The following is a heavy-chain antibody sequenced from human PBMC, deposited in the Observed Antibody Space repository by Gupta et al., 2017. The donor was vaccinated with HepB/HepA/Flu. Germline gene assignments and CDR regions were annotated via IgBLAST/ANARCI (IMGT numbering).Heavy chain of an antibody. Sequence: EVQLLESGGALVQPGGSLRLSCAASGFTFSSYPMTWVRQAPAKGLEWVSSIGGNNGRTYYADSVKGRFAISRDNSKDTLYLQMTSLRAEDTAIYYCAKQLSHNVWYEESWGQGTLVTVSS. V-gene: IGHV3-23*01. CDR3: AKQLSHNVWYEES. CDR1: GFTFSSYP. J-gene: IGHJ5*02. D-gene: IGHD3-10*01. CDR2: IGGNNGRT.